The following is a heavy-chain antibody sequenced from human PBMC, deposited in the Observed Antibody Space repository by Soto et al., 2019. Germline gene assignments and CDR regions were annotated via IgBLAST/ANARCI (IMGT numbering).Heavy chain of an antibody. D-gene: IGHD6-13*01. J-gene: IGHJ6*02. CDR2: IYPGDYDT. CDR1: GYSFTSYW. CDR3: ARTSAAGKYYYGMDV. V-gene: IGHV5-51*01. Sequence: GESLKISCKGSGYSFTSYWIGWVRQMPGKDLEWMGIIYPGDYDTRYSPSFQGQVAISADKSISTAYLQWSSLKASDTAIYYCARTSAAGKYYYGMDVWGQGTTVTVSS.